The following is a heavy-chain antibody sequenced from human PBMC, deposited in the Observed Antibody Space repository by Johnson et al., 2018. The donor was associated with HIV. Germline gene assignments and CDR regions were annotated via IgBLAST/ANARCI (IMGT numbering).Heavy chain of an antibody. V-gene: IGHV3-30-3*01. CDR1: GFTFSNYA. D-gene: IGHD1-1*01. CDR3: ARAYNYPI. Sequence: QEKLVESGGGVVQPGRSLRLSCAASGFTFSNYAMHWVRQVPGKGLEWVAIISFDGSNEYYADSVKGRFTISRDNFKNTLFLQMNSLRVEDTAVYYCARAYNYPIWGQGTMLTVSS. CDR2: ISFDGSNE. J-gene: IGHJ3*02.